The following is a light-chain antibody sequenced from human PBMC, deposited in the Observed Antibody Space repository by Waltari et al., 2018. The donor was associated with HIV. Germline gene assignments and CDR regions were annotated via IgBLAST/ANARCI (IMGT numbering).Light chain of an antibody. CDR3: QSYDSSLSEGV. CDR2: ANT. J-gene: IGLJ3*02. CDR1: SSNLGSGSV. V-gene: IGLV1-40*01. Sequence: QSVLTQPPSVTGAPGQRVPLSCTGSSSNLGSGSVGHWYQQSHGAAPKLLIFANTNRPSGVPDRFSGSKSGTSASLAITGVQAEDEAVYYCQSYDSSLSEGVFGGGTKLAVL.